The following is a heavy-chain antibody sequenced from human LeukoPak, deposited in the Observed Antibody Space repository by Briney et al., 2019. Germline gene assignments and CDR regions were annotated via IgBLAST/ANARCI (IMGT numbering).Heavy chain of an antibody. CDR1: RGTFSSYA. CDR2: IIPILGIA. V-gene: IGHV1-69*04. J-gene: IGHJ4*02. D-gene: IGHD3-22*01. Sequence: SVKVPCKASRGTFSSYAISWVRQAPGQGLEWMGRIIPILGIANYAQKFQGRVTITADKSTSTAYMELSSLRSEDTAVYYCASPPGSSGYYYPYWGQGTLVTVSS. CDR3: ASPPGSSGYYYPY.